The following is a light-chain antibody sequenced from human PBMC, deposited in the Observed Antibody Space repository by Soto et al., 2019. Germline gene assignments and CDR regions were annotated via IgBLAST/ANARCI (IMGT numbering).Light chain of an antibody. V-gene: IGKV3-11*01. J-gene: IGKJ3*01. Sequence: EIVLTQFPATLSLSPGERATLSCRASQSVSTYLAWYQQKPGQAPRLLIYDASNRATGIPARFSGCGSGTDFTLTISSLEPEDYAVYYCQQRSNWSPLVTFGPGTKVDMK. CDR3: QQRSNWSPLVT. CDR1: QSVSTY. CDR2: DAS.